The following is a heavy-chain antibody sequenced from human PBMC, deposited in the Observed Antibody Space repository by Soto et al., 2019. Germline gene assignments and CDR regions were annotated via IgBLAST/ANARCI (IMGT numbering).Heavy chain of an antibody. J-gene: IGHJ1*01. V-gene: IGHV3-48*02. CDR2: ISSSSSTI. Sequence: GGSLRLSCAASGFTFSSYSMNWVRQAPGKGLEWVSYISSSSSTIYYADSVKGRFTISRDNAKNSLYLQMNSLRDEDTAVYYCARDYGSGSSAEYFQHWGQGTLVTVSS. CDR3: ARDYGSGSSAEYFQH. CDR1: GFTFSSYS. D-gene: IGHD3-10*01.